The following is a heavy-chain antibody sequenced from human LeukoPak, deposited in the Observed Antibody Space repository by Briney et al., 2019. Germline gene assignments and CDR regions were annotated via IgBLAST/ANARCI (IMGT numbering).Heavy chain of an antibody. V-gene: IGHV3-23*05. Sequence: GGSLRLSCAASGFTFSVYAMSWVRQAPGKGLEWVSAIKTSGDSTYYVDSVKGRFTISRDNSKNTLYLRMNSQRAEDTAVYYCANVVRFGYWGQGTLVTVSS. CDR2: IKTSGDST. D-gene: IGHD4-17*01. J-gene: IGHJ4*02. CDR3: ANVVRFGY. CDR1: GFTFSVYA.